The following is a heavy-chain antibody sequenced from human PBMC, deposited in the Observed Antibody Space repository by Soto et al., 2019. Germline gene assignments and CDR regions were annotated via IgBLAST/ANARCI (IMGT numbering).Heavy chain of an antibody. CDR3: VKDESINWYSGHFRH. CDR1: GFNFDDYT. V-gene: IGHV3-9*01. J-gene: IGHJ1*01. Sequence: GGSLRLSCAASGFNFDDYTMHWVRQVPGKGLEWVPGINWNSGSIGYGDSVKGRFAISRDNAKNSLHLQMNSLSAEDTAFYYCVKDESINWYSGHFRHWGQGTLVTVSS. D-gene: IGHD6-13*01. CDR2: INWNSGSI.